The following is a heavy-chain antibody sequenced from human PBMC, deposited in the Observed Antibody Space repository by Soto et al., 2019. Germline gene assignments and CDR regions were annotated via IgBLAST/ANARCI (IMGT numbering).Heavy chain of an antibody. D-gene: IGHD2-2*01. V-gene: IGHV4-39*07. Sequence: SETLSLTCTVSGGSISSSSYYWGWIRQPPGKGLEWIGSIYYSGSTYYNPSLKSRVTISVDTSKNQFSLKLSSVTAADTAVYYCARDLEYHPGGYNWFDPWGQGTLVTVSS. CDR2: IYYSGST. CDR3: ARDLEYHPGGYNWFDP. CDR1: GGSISSSSYY. J-gene: IGHJ5*02.